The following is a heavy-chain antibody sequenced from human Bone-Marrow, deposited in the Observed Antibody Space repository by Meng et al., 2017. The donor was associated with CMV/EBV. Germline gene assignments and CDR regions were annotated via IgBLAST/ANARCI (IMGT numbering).Heavy chain of an antibody. CDR2: ISSSSSYI. V-gene: IGHV3-21*01. CDR3: ARGPGGDGYNPGWFD. Sequence: SLKISCAASLFTFSSYNMNWVRQAPGKGLEWVSSISSSSSYIYYSDSVKGRFTISRDNARNSLYLQMNSLRAEDTAVLYCARGPGGDGYNPGWFD. D-gene: IGHD5-24*01. J-gene: IGHJ5*02. CDR1: LFTFSSYN.